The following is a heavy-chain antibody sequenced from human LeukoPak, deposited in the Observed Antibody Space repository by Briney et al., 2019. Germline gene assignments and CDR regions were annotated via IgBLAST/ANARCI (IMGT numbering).Heavy chain of an antibody. Sequence: GGSLRLSCAASGFTFSTYSMNWVRQAPGKGLEWVSSISSNNRYIYYADSVKGRFTISRDNAKNSLYLQMNSLRAEDTAVYYCARDPPSFQYWGQGTLVTVSA. CDR1: GFTFSTYS. J-gene: IGHJ1*01. CDR3: ARDPPSFQY. CDR2: ISSNNRYI. V-gene: IGHV3-21*01.